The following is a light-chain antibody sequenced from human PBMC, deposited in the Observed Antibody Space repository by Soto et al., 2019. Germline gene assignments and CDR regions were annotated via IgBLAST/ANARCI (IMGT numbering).Light chain of an antibody. J-gene: IGKJ2*01. CDR2: GAS. V-gene: IGKV3-20*01. Sequence: EIVLTQSPGTLSLSPGERATLSCRASQSVSSPYVAWYQQKPGQAPRLLIYGASSRATGIPDRFSGSGSGTDFTLTISRLQPEDFAVYYCQRYDISPFTFGQGTKLEIK. CDR3: QRYDISPFT. CDR1: QSVSSPY.